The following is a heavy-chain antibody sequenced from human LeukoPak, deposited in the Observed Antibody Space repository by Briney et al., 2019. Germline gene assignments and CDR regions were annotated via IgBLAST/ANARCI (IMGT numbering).Heavy chain of an antibody. Sequence: ASVKVSCKASCYTFTSYGISWVRQAPGQGLEWMGWISAYNGNTNYAQKLQGRVTMTTDTSTSTAYMELRSLRSDDTAVYYCARKELDYIVVDPWGQGTLVTVSS. CDR1: CYTFTSYG. CDR3: ARKELDYIVVDP. J-gene: IGHJ4*02. D-gene: IGHD2-15*01. V-gene: IGHV1-18*01. CDR2: ISAYNGNT.